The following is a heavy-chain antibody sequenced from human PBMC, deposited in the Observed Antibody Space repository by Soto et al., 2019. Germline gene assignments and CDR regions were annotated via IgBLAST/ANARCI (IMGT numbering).Heavy chain of an antibody. Sequence: ASVKVSCKASAYTFTSYAIRWVRQAPGQGLEWMGGLIPIFGTANYAQKFQGRVTITADNSTSTAYMELSSLRSEDTAVYYCASGVVTSTCYYYYCMDVWGQGTTVTGSS. CDR3: ASGVVTSTCYYYYCMDV. CDR1: AYTFTSYA. V-gene: IGHV1-69*06. CDR2: LIPIFGTA. D-gene: IGHD3-22*01. J-gene: IGHJ6*02.